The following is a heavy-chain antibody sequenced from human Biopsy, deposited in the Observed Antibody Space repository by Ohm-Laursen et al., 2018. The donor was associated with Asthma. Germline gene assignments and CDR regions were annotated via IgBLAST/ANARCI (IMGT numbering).Heavy chain of an antibody. CDR3: ARRGGVRRYFDY. CDR2: IYFSGNT. D-gene: IGHD3-16*01. Sequence: TLSLTCTVSGGSITSFYWSWIRQPPGRGLEWIGYIYFSGNTNYNPSLKGRVTISIDTSKNHFSLKLTSVTAADTAVYFCARRGGVRRYFDYWGQGTLVTVSS. CDR1: GGSITSFY. J-gene: IGHJ4*02. V-gene: IGHV4-59*01.